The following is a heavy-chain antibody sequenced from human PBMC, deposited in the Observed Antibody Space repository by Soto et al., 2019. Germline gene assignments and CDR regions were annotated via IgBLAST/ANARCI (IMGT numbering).Heavy chain of an antibody. D-gene: IGHD3-10*01. CDR1: GGTFSTYT. J-gene: IGHJ4*02. CDR2: IIASFGTA. Sequence: QVQLVQSGAEAKKPGSSVKVSCKASGGTFSTYTLSWVRQAPVQGLEWMGGIIASFGTADYAQNFQGRVTISADESTSTAYLELNRLRAEDTAVYYCEGERGAVCGQGTLVTVSS. CDR3: EGERGAV. V-gene: IGHV1-69*01.